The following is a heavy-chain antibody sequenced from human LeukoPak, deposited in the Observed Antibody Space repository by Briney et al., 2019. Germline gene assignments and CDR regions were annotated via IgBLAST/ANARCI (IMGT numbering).Heavy chain of an antibody. J-gene: IGHJ6*02. CDR1: CGSISSGGYY. Sequence: SETLSLTCTVSCGSISSGGYYWSWIRQHPGKGLEWIGYINYSGSTYYNPSLKSRVTISVDTSKNQFSLKLSSVTAADTAVYYCARTPGITIFGVVYYYGMDVWGQGTTVTVSS. V-gene: IGHV4-31*03. CDR3: ARTPGITIFGVVYYYGMDV. CDR2: INYSGST. D-gene: IGHD3-3*01.